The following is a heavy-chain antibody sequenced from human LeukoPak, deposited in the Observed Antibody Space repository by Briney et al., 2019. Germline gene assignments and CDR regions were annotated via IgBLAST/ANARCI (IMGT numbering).Heavy chain of an antibody. J-gene: IGHJ4*02. Sequence: GASVKVSCKASGYTFTGYYMHWVRQAPGQGLEWMGGIIPIFGTANYAQKFQGRVTITADESTSTAYMELSSLRSEDTAVYYCARAIWFGELGRFYYFDYWGQGTLVTVSA. CDR3: ARAIWFGELGRFYYFDY. CDR2: IIPIFGTA. V-gene: IGHV1-69*13. CDR1: GYTFTGYY. D-gene: IGHD3-10*01.